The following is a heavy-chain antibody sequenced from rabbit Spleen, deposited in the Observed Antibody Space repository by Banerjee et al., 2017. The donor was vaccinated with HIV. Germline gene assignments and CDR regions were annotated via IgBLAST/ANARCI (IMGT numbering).Heavy chain of an antibody. CDR3: ARDTGSSFSSYGMDL. D-gene: IGHD8-1*01. CDR1: GFSFGSNDY. V-gene: IGHV1S40*01. CDR2: IYSGNSGYT. Sequence: QSLEESGGDLVKPEGSLTLTCTASGFSFGSNDYMCWVRQAPGRGLEWIACIYSGNSGYTYYATWATGRFTCSKTSSTTVTLQVTSLTAADTATYFCARDTGSSFSSYGMDLWGPGTLVTVS. J-gene: IGHJ6*01.